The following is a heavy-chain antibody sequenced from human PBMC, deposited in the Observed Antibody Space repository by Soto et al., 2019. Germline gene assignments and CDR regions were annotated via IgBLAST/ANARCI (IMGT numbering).Heavy chain of an antibody. Sequence: GGSLRLSCAASGFTFSSYAMHWVRQAPGKGLEWVAVISYDGSNKYYADSVKGRFTISRDNSKNTLYLQMNSLRAEDTAVYYCARSPPIAARHYYYMDVWGKGTTVTVSS. CDR1: GFTFSSYA. D-gene: IGHD6-6*01. V-gene: IGHV3-30*04. CDR2: ISYDGSNK. CDR3: ARSPPIAARHYYYMDV. J-gene: IGHJ6*03.